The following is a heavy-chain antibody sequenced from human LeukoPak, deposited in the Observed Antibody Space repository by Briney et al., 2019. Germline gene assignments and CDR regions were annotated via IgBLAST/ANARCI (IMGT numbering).Heavy chain of an antibody. Sequence: AASVKVSCKASGYTFTSYYMHWVRQAPGQGLEWMACINPKTGDTNYAQKFQGRVTMTRDTSISTAYMELSRLKSDDTAVYYCARLSGNYAYWGQGTLVTVS. J-gene: IGHJ4*02. V-gene: IGHV1-2*02. D-gene: IGHD1-26*01. CDR3: ARLSGNYAY. CDR1: GYTFTSYY. CDR2: INPKTGDT.